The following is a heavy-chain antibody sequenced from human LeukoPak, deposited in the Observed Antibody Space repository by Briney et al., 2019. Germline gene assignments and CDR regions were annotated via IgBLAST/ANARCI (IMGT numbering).Heavy chain of an antibody. CDR3: AREGYGDYALDY. V-gene: IGHV3-33*01. CDR2: IWYDGSNK. J-gene: IGHJ4*02. CDR1: GFSFSSYA. D-gene: IGHD4-17*01. Sequence: PGGSLRLSCAASGFSFSSYAMHWVRQAPDKGLEWVAVIWYDGSNKFYADSVKGRFTISRDNSKNTLYLQMNSLRAEDTAVYYCAREGYGDYALDYWGQGTLVTVSS.